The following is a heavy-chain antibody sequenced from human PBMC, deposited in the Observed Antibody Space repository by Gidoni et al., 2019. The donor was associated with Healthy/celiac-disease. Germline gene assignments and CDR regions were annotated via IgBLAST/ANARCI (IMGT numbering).Heavy chain of an antibody. Sequence: QVQLVESGGGVVQPGRSLRLSCAASGFTFSSYGMHWVRQAPGKGLEWVAVIWYDGSNKYYADSVKGRFTISRDNSKNTLYLQMNSLRAEDTAVYYCARDAHDYGDYLNYYYGMDVWGQGTTVTVSS. J-gene: IGHJ6*02. CDR3: ARDAHDYGDYLNYYYGMDV. CDR1: GFTFSSYG. D-gene: IGHD4-17*01. CDR2: IWYDGSNK. V-gene: IGHV3-33*01.